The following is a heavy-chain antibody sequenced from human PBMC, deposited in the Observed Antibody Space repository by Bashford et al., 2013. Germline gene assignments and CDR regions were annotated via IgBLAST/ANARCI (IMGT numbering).Heavy chain of an antibody. V-gene: IGHV1-18*01. Sequence: WVRQAPGQGLEWMGWISAYNGNTNYAQKLQGRVTMTRDTSISTAYMELTRLTSDDTAIYFCARGSGVGATTNSPFNYWGQGTLVTVSS. D-gene: IGHD1-26*01. J-gene: IGHJ4*02. CDR2: ISAYNGNT. CDR3: ARGSGVGATTNSPFNY.